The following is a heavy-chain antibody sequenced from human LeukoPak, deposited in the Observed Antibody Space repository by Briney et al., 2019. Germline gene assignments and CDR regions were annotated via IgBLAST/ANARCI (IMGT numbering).Heavy chain of an antibody. CDR1: GFTFRSYA. V-gene: IGHV3-30*04. CDR3: ARDHRDYYYGMDV. CDR2: ISYDGSNK. J-gene: IGHJ6*02. Sequence: PGRSLRLSCAASGFTFRSYAMHWVRQAPGKGLEWVAVISYDGSNKYYADSVKGRFTISRDNSKDTLYLQMNSLRAEDTAVYYCARDHRDYYYGMDVWGQGTTVTVSS.